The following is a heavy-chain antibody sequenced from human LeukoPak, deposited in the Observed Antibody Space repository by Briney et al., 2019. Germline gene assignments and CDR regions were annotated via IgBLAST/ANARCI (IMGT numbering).Heavy chain of an antibody. CDR2: ISADGGRT. CDR1: GFTFSDFG. CDR3: GKDQPVVSY. V-gene: IGHV3-43*02. Sequence: PGGSLRLSCAASGFTFSDFGMHWVRQARGKGLEWVSLISADGGRTYYADSVKGRFTISRDNGKKSVYLQMNSLGTEDTALYYCGKDQPVVSYWGQGTLVTVSS. D-gene: IGHD4-23*01. J-gene: IGHJ4*02.